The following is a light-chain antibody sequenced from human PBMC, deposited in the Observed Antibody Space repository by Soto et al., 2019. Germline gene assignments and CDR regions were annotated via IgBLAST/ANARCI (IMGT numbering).Light chain of an antibody. CDR3: QQCGNWPPIT. V-gene: IGKV3-11*01. CDR1: QSVSTN. Sequence: EIVLTQSPATLSLSPGERATLSCRASQSVSTNLAWYQQKPGQAPRLLFYDASNRATGIPARFSGSGSGTDFTLTISSLEPEDFAVYYCQQCGNWPPITFGQGTRLEIK. J-gene: IGKJ5*01. CDR2: DAS.